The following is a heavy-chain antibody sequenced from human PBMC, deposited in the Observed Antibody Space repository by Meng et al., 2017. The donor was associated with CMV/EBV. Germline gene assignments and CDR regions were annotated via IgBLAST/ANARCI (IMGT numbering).Heavy chain of an antibody. D-gene: IGHD2-2*02. J-gene: IGHJ2*01. CDR1: FSGYY. CDR3: ARGEIVVVPAAIRFNWYFDL. Sequence: FSGYYWSWIRQPPGKGLEWIGEINHSGSTNYKQTLKSRVTISVDTSKNQFSLKLSSVTAADTAVYYCARGEIVVVPAAIRFNWYFDLWGRGTLVTVSS. V-gene: IGHV4-34*01. CDR2: INHSGST.